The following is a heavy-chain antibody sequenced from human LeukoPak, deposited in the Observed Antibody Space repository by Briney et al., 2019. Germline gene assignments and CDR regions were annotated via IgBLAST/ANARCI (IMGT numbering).Heavy chain of an antibody. Sequence: SETLSLTCSVSGGSISSYYWSWIRQPAGKGLEWIGRIYTSGSTNYNPSLKSRVTMSVGTSKNQFSLKLSSVTAADTAVYYCASSAARGGFDYWGQGTLVTVSS. CDR1: GGSISSYY. J-gene: IGHJ4*02. D-gene: IGHD6-6*01. CDR2: IYTSGST. V-gene: IGHV4-4*07. CDR3: ASSAARGGFDY.